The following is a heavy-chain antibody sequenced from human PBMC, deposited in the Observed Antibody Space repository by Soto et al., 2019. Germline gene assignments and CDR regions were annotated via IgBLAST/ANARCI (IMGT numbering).Heavy chain of an antibody. D-gene: IGHD3-22*01. V-gene: IGHV1-58*01. Sequence: QMQLVQSGPEVKKPGTSVEVSCKASGFTFTNSVVQWVRQARGQRLEWIGRIVVGSGNTNYAQKFQERVTITRDKSTSTAYMEVSSLRSEDTAVYYCAALPPSSGYYYYYDYWGQGTLVTVSS. CDR2: IVVGSGNT. CDR3: AALPPSSGYYYYYDY. CDR1: GFTFTNSV. J-gene: IGHJ4*02.